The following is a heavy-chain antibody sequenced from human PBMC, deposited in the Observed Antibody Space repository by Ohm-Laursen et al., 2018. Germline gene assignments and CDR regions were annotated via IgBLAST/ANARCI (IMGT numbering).Heavy chain of an antibody. Sequence: TQTLTLTCTFSGFSLSTSGVGVGWIRQPPGEALEWLALIYWNDDKRYSPYLKSRLTITKDTSKNQVVLTMTNMDPVDTATYYCAHRRVSSGYYYADFDYWGQGTLVTVSS. CDR1: GFSLSTSGVG. J-gene: IGHJ4*02. V-gene: IGHV2-5*01. CDR3: AHRRVSSGYYYADFDY. D-gene: IGHD3-22*01. CDR2: IYWNDDK.